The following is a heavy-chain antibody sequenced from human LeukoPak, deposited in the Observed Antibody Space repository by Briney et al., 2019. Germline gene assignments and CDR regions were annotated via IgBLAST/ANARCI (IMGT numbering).Heavy chain of an antibody. J-gene: IGHJ5*02. D-gene: IGHD6-13*01. Sequence: ASVKVSCKASGYTFTSYGISWVRQAPGQRLEWMGWISAYNGNTNYAQRLQGRVTMTTDTYTSTAYMELRSLRSDDTAVYYCATGIAAACDPWGQGTLVTVSS. CDR3: ATGIAAACDP. CDR1: GYTFTSYG. V-gene: IGHV1-18*01. CDR2: ISAYNGNT.